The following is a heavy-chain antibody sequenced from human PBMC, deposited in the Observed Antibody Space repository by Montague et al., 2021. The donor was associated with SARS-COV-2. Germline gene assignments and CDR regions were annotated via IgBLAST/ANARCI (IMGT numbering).Heavy chain of an antibody. CDR2: IHHGGST. CDR3: ARLGDGVVPSPILGVGPYYSYYYMDV. J-gene: IGHJ6*03. Sequence: SETLSLTCAVHGGSFSTYSRNWIRQPPGKGLEWIGEIHHGGSTNYNPPLKSRVTISADTSKNQFSLKLTSVAAADTAVYYCARLGDGVVPSPILGVGPYYSYYYMDVWGKGTTVTVSS. D-gene: IGHD3-10*01. V-gene: IGHV4-34*01. CDR1: GGSFSTYS.